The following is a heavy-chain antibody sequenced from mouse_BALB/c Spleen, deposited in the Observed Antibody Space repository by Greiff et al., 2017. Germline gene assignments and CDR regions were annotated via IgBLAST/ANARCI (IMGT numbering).Heavy chain of an antibody. CDR3: AETGASWETWFAY. V-gene: IGHV2-6-6*01. CDR1: GFSLTNSG. CDR2: IWGDGST. J-gene: IGHJ3*01. D-gene: IGHD4-1*01. Sequence: QVQLKQSGPGLVAPSQSLSITCTVSGFSLTNSGVHWVRQSPGKGLEWLGVIWGDGSTNYNSAFKSRLSISKDNSKSQVFLKMNSLQTDDTARYYCAETGASWETWFAYWGQGTLVTVSA.